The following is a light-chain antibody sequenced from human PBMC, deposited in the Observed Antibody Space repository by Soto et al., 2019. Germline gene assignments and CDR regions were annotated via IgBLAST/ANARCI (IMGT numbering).Light chain of an antibody. V-gene: IGKV3-11*01. CDR2: DAS. Sequence: DIVLTQSPATLSLSAGERATLSCRASQSVSTYLAWYQQKAGRPPRLLIYDASKRAPGIPARFSGSGSGTDFTLTISSLEPEDFAVYYCQQRTSWPTFGGGTKVDIK. CDR1: QSVSTY. CDR3: QQRTSWPT. J-gene: IGKJ4*01.